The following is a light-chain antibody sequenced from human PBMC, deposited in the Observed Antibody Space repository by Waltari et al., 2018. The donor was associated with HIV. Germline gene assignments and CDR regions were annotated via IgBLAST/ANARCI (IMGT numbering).Light chain of an antibody. CDR2: GVT. V-gene: IGLV2-14*01. J-gene: IGLJ3*02. CDR3: SSYTNRQTLV. CDR1: LNNIGPYDF. Sequence: QFPLLQPPFFPGLPAHSTTISSPGTLNNIGPYDFVSGYQQYPGEAPQLIIFGVTSRPAGISSRFSASKSGNTASLIISGLQADDEADYYCSSYTNRQTLVFGGGTKLTVL.